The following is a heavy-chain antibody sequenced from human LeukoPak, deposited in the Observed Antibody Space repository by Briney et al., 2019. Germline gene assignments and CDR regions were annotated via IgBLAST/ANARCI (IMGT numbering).Heavy chain of an antibody. CDR3: ATPYCSSGSCPNDYYYYINV. CDR2: INPNSGGT. Sequence: ASVKVSCKASGYTFTGYYMHWVRQAPGQGLEWMGWINPNSGGTNYAQKFQGRVTMTEDTSTNTAYMELSSLRSEDTAVYYCATPYCSSGSCPNDYYYYINVWGKGTTVTISS. J-gene: IGHJ6*03. V-gene: IGHV1-2*02. CDR1: GYTFTGYY. D-gene: IGHD2-15*01.